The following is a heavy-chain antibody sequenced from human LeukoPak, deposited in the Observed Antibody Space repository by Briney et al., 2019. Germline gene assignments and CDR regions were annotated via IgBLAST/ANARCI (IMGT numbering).Heavy chain of an antibody. V-gene: IGHV3-11*05. D-gene: IGHD4-23*01. CDR3: ARDSDGGNDY. J-gene: IGHJ4*02. CDR1: GFTFSDYY. Sequence: KSGGSLRLSCAASGFTFSDYYMSWIRQAPGKGLEWVSYISSSSSYTNYADSVEGRFTISRDNAKNSLYLQMNSLRAEDTAVYYCARDSDGGNDYWGQGTLVTVSS. CDR2: ISSSSSYT.